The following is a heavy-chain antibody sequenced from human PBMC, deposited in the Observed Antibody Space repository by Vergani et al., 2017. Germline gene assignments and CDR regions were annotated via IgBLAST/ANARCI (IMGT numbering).Heavy chain of an antibody. CDR1: GGSFSGYY. V-gene: IGHV4-34*01. CDR2: INHSGST. Sequence: QVQLQQWGAGLLKPSETLSLTCAVYGGSFSGYYWSWIRQPPGKGLEWIGEINHSGSTNYNPSLKSRVTISVDTSKNQFSLKLSSVTAADTAVYYCARGRRGSSSRYFVYWGQGTLVTVSS. D-gene: IGHD6-6*01. J-gene: IGHJ4*02. CDR3: ARGRRGSSSRYFVY.